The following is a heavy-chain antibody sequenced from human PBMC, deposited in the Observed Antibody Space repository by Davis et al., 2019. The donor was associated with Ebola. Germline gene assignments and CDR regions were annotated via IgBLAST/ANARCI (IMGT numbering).Heavy chain of an antibody. Sequence: SVTVSRMASGYIFTRYYMHCVRQPPRQGLEWMGIINPSGGSTSYAQKFQGRVTMTRDTSTSTVYMELSSLRSEDTAVYYCARSRFGGGNVRGFGDYWGQGTLVTVSS. CDR3: ARSRFGGGNVRGFGDY. J-gene: IGHJ4*02. CDR2: INPSGGST. V-gene: IGHV1-46*01. D-gene: IGHD4-23*01. CDR1: GYIFTRYY.